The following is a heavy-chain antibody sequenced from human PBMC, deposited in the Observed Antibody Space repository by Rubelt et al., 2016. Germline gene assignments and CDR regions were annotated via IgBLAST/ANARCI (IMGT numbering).Heavy chain of an antibody. CDR3: ARESSAVGSWASFDH. CDR1: GLTFANYA. J-gene: IGHJ4*02. V-gene: IGHV3-23*01. D-gene: IGHD3-10*01. Sequence: VASGLTFANYAMSWVRQAPGKGLEWVSGISDGGESTYYADSVKGRFTISRDNSKNTLYLQMNSLGVEDTAVYYCARESSAVGSWASFDHWGQGTLVTVSS. CDR2: ISDGGEST.